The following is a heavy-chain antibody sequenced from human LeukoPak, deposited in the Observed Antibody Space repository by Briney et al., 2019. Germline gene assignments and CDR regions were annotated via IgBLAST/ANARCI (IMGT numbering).Heavy chain of an antibody. D-gene: IGHD2-15*01. V-gene: IGHV1-24*01. CDR1: GYPLSDLA. J-gene: IGHJ6*02. Sequence: ASMKVSCKVSGYPLSDLALQWVRQAPGKGLEWMGGIDHEDGNIIYAQNFHGRATVTEDTSTDTVYMELSGLRSDDTAVYYCVNSDYYYYYGMDVWGQGTPVTVSS. CDR3: VNSDYYYYYGMDV. CDR2: IDHEDGNI.